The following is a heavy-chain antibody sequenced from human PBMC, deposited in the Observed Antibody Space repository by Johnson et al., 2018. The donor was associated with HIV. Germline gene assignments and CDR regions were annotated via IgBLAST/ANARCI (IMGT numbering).Heavy chain of an antibody. CDR2: ISSSGDTI. Sequence: VQLVESGGGVVQPGRSLRLSCAASGFTFSSYAMHWVRQAPGKGLEWVSYISSSGDTISYADSVQGRFTISRDNAKNTLYLQMNSLRAEDTAVYYCARGRYYDYVWGSYQEEGDIWGQGTMVTVSS. CDR1: GFTFSSYA. CDR3: ARGRYYDYVWGSYQEEGDI. J-gene: IGHJ3*02. V-gene: IGHV3-48*04. D-gene: IGHD3-16*01.